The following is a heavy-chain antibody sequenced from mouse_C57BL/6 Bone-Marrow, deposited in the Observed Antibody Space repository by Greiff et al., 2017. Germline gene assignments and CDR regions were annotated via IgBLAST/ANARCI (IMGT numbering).Heavy chain of an antibody. J-gene: IGHJ3*01. D-gene: IGHD2-1*01. CDR2: ISSGGSYT. V-gene: IGHV5-6*02. CDR1: GFTFSSYG. Sequence: DVKLVESGGDLVKPGGSLKLSCAASGFTFSSYGMSWVRQTPAQRLEWVATISSGGSYTYYPDSVKVRFTISRDNAKNTLYLQMSSLKSEDTAMYYCARTGNPAWFAYWGQGTLVTVSA. CDR3: ARTGNPAWFAY.